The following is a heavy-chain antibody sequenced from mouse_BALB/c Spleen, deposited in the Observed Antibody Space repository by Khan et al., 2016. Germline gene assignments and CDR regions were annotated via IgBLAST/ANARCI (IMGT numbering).Heavy chain of an antibody. CDR3: ARRVYYDYDCFAY. Sequence: QIQLVQSGPELKKPGETVKISCKASGYTFTAYSMHWVKQAPGKGLKWMGWINTETGEPTYADDFKGRFAFSLETSASTAYLQINNLKNEDTATYFCARRVYYDYDCFAYWGQRTLVTVS. CDR2: INTETGEP. V-gene: IGHV9-2-1*01. J-gene: IGHJ3*01. CDR1: GYTFTAYS. D-gene: IGHD2-4*01.